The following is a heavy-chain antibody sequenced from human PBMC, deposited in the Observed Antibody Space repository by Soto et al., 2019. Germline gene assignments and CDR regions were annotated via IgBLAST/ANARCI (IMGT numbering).Heavy chain of an antibody. CDR2: IYHSGST. CDR1: CYSISSGYY. Sequence: SETLSLTCAVSCYSISSGYYWGWIRQTPGKGLEWIASIYHSGSTYYNPSLKSRVTISVDTSKNQFSLKLTSVTAADTAVYYCARGAATVTPGWFDPWGQGITVTVSS. CDR3: ARGAATVTPGWFDP. J-gene: IGHJ5*02. V-gene: IGHV4-38-2*01. D-gene: IGHD4-17*01.